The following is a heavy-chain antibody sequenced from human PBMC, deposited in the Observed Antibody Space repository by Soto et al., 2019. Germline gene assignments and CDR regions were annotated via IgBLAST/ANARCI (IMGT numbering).Heavy chain of an antibody. J-gene: IGHJ6*02. CDR2: IRSKAYGGTT. V-gene: IGHV3-49*03. Sequence: GGSLRLSCTASGFTFGDYAMSWFRQAPGKGLEWVGFIRSKAYGGTTEYAASVKGRFTISRDDSKSIAYLQMNSLKTEDTAVYYCTRDFPYYYDSSGYPGGMDVWAKGPRSPSP. CDR1: GFTFGDYA. CDR3: TRDFPYYYDSSGYPGGMDV. D-gene: IGHD3-22*01.